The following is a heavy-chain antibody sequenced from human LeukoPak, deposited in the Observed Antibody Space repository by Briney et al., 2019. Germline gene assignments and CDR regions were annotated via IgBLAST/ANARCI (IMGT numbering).Heavy chain of an antibody. J-gene: IGHJ4*02. D-gene: IGHD3-10*01. CDR2: IFYSGST. CDR3: ARREPLLWFGELFPYFDY. Sequence: PSETLSLTCTVSGGSISSGNYYWSWIRQPPGKGLEWIGYIFYSGSTYYNPSLKSRVTISVDTSKNQFSLKLSSVTAADTAVYYCARREPLLWFGELFPYFDYWGQGTLVTVSS. CDR1: GGSISSGNYY. V-gene: IGHV4-30-4*08.